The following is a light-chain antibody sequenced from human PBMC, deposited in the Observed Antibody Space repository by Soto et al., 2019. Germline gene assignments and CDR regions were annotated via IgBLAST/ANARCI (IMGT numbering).Light chain of an antibody. CDR1: SSNIGSKT. CDR3: SAWDASLNGDV. V-gene: IGLV1-44*01. Sequence: QAVVTQPPSASGTPGQRLTISCSGSSSNIGSKTVNWYQQLPGTAPKLLIYSNYQRPSGVPDRFSGSKSGTSASLAISGLQSEDEADYYCSAWDASLNGDVFGTGTKLTVL. CDR2: SNY. J-gene: IGLJ1*01.